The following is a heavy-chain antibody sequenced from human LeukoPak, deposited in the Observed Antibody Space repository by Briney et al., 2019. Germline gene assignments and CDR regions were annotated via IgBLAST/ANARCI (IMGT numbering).Heavy chain of an antibody. V-gene: IGHV1-2*02. CDR3: ARHPSNYFDSSGYFGCFDP. J-gene: IGHJ5*02. Sequence: ASVKVSCKASGYTFTGYYMHWVRQAPGQGLEWMGWINPNSGGTNYAQKFQGRVTMTRDTSTSTFYMELSSLRSEDTAVYYCARHPSNYFDSSGYFGCFDPWGQGTLVTVSS. CDR1: GYTFTGYY. CDR2: INPNSGGT. D-gene: IGHD3-22*01.